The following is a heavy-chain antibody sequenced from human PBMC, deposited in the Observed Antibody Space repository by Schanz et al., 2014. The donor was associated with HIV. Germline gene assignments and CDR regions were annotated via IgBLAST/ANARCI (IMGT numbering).Heavy chain of an antibody. Sequence: QVQLVESGGGVVQPGRSLRLSCAASGFTFSSYGIHWVRQAPGKGLEWVAVISYDGSNKYYADSVKGRFTISRDNSKETLSLQMNSLRAEDTAVYYCALVGVWYYYGMDVWGPGTSVTVSS. CDR1: GFTFSSYG. D-gene: IGHD2-8*01. V-gene: IGHV3-30*03. CDR3: ALVGVWYYYGMDV. J-gene: IGHJ6*02. CDR2: ISYDGSNK.